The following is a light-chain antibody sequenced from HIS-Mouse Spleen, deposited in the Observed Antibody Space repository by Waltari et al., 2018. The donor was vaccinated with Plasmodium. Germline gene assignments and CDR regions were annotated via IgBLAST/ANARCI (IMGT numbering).Light chain of an antibody. CDR1: SSDVGSYNR. CDR2: EVS. CDR3: SSYTSSSTLV. J-gene: IGLJ2*01. V-gene: IGLV2-18*02. Sequence: QSALTQPPSVSGSPGQSVTISCPGTSSDVGSYNRLSWYQQPPGTAPKLMIYEVSNRPSGVPDRFSGSKSGNTASLTISGLQAEDEADYYCSSYTSSSTLVFGGGTKLTVL.